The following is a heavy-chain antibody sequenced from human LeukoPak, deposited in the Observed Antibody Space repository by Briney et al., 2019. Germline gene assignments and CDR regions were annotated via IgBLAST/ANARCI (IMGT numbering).Heavy chain of an antibody. CDR3: AKSGTFFLYYFDY. D-gene: IGHD1-26*01. J-gene: IGHJ4*02. CDR2: ISGSGGST. V-gene: IGHV3-23*01. Sequence: GGSLRLSCAASGFTFSSYVMTWVRQAPGKGLEWVSVISGSGGSTYYADSVKGRFTISRDNSKNTLYLQMNSLRAEDTAVYYCAKSGTFFLYYFDYWGQGTLVTVSS. CDR1: GFTFSSYV.